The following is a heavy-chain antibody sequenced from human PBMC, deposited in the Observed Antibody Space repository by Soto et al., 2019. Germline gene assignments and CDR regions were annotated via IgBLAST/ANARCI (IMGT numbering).Heavy chain of an antibody. D-gene: IGHD2-15*01. Sequence: GGSLRLSCAASGFTFSTYKMNWVRQAPGKGLEWISYIDTTNIIYQRDSVKGRFTISRDNSKNTMYLQVNSLRAEDTAVYYCARDYSRYYGMDVWGQGTTVTVSS. CDR1: GFTFSTYK. CDR2: IDTTNII. V-gene: IGHV3-48*01. CDR3: ARDYSRYYGMDV. J-gene: IGHJ6*02.